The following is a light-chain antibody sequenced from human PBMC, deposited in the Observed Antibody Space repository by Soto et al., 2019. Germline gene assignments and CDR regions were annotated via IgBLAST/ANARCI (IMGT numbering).Light chain of an antibody. CDR3: QHLNSYPAIT. CDR2: AAS. Sequence: DLQLTQSPSFLSASVGDRITIACRASQGISTYLAWYQQKPGKAPKLLIYAASTLESGVPSRFSGSGSGTEFTLTISSLQPEDFATYYCQHLNSYPAITFGQGTRLEIK. CDR1: QGISTY. J-gene: IGKJ5*01. V-gene: IGKV1-9*01.